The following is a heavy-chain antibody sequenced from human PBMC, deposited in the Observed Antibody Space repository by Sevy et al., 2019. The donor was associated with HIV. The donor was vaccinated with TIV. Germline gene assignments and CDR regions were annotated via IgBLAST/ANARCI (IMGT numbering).Heavy chain of an antibody. J-gene: IGHJ4*02. CDR3: ARQDEYNWNSGYFDY. CDR2: INHSGST. Sequence: PETLSLTCAVYGGSFSGYYWSWIRQPPGKGLEWIGEINHSGSTNYNPSLKSRVTISVDTSKNQFSLKLSSVTAADTAVYYCARQDEYNWNSGYFDYWGQGTLVTVSS. V-gene: IGHV4-34*01. D-gene: IGHD1-7*01. CDR1: GGSFSGYY.